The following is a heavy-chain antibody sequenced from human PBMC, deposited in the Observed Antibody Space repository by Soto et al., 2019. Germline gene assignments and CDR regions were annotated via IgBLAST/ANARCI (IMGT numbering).Heavy chain of an antibody. CDR1: GFPFTSYG. Sequence: QVQLVESGGGVVQPGRSLRLSCAASGFPFTSYGMHWVREGPDKGLEWVAIISYDGSDKYYADSVKGRFTISRDNSKNTLDLQMNSRRPEDTALDYCVGGQYYFDYRGQGTLVIVSS. CDR3: VGGQYYFDY. V-gene: IGHV3-30*03. CDR2: ISYDGSDK. J-gene: IGHJ4*02. D-gene: IGHD3-10*01.